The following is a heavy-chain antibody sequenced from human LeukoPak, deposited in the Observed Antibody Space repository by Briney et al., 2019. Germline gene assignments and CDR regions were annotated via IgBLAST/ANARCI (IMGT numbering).Heavy chain of an antibody. CDR1: GFTFSSYA. CDR2: ISGSGGST. D-gene: IGHD6-13*01. CDR3: ANTVSSSWFFDY. Sequence: PGGSLRLSCAASGFTFSSYAMSWVRQAPGKGLEWVSAISGSGGSTYYADSVKGRFTISRDNSKNTLYLQMNSLRAEDTAVYYCANTVSSSWFFDYWGQGTLVTVSS. J-gene: IGHJ4*02. V-gene: IGHV3-23*01.